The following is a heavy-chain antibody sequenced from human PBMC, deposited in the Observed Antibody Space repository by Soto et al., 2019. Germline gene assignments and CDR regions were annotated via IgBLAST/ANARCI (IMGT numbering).Heavy chain of an antibody. Sequence: QVQVVQSGPEVRRPGSSVKVSCWVSGGTFSSDALSWVRQAPGQGLEWMGGIIPIFRKPNYAEKFQGRLTIIADESTSTGYMELSSLGSDDTAIYYCARAPPVESRHRAMDVWGQGTTVVVSS. CDR1: GGTFSSDA. CDR3: ARAPPVESRHRAMDV. V-gene: IGHV1-69*01. D-gene: IGHD2-15*01. CDR2: IIPIFRKP. J-gene: IGHJ6*02.